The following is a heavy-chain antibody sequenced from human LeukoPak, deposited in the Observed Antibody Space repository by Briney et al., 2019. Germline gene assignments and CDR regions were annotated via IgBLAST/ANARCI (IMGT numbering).Heavy chain of an antibody. CDR2: ISAYNGNT. CDR3: ARDLYQDIVVVVAATPGDY. D-gene: IGHD2-15*01. V-gene: IGHV1-18*01. CDR1: GYTFTSYG. J-gene: IGHJ4*02. Sequence: ASVKVSCKASGYTFTSYGISWVRQAPGQGLEWMGWISAYNGNTNYAQKLQGRVTMTTDTSTSTAYMELGSLRSDDTAVYYCARDLYQDIVVVVAATPGDYWGQGTLVTVSS.